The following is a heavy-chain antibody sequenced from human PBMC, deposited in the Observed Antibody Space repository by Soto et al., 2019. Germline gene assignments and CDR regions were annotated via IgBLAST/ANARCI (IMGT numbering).Heavy chain of an antibody. CDR1: GDSISRGTYD. Sequence: QVQLQESGPGLVKPSQTLSLTCTVSGDSISRGTYDWSWIRQHPGKGLEWIGYIYYTGDTYYSPSLENRVTFSVDTSKNRFSLRLTSLSAADTDVYYCARMARNGDSRQYTFDFWGQGMLVTVSS. J-gene: IGHJ4*02. V-gene: IGHV4-31*03. CDR3: ARMARNGDSRQYTFDF. D-gene: IGHD4-17*01. CDR2: IYYTGDT.